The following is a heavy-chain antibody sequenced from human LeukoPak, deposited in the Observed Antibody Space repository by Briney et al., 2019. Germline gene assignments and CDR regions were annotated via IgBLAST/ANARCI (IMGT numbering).Heavy chain of an antibody. J-gene: IGHJ4*02. CDR2: INTDGSSP. D-gene: IGHD6-13*01. CDR3: ARGTAATAGIDY. V-gene: IGHV3-74*01. Sequence: GGSLRLSCAASGFTFGSYWMHWVRQAPGKGLVWVSHINTDGSSPTYGDSATGRFTVSRDNAKNTLFLQMNSLRVEDTAVYYCARGTAATAGIDYWGQGTLVTVSS. CDR1: GFTFGSYW.